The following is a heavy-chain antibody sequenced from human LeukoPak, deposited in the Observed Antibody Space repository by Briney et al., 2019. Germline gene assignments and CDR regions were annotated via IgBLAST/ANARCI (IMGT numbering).Heavy chain of an antibody. CDR3: ARDGNGSWDYFDY. CDR2: IYSGGST. J-gene: IGHJ4*02. D-gene: IGHD3-10*01. Sequence: HPGGSLRLSCAASGFTVSSNYMSWVRQAPGKGLEWVSVIYSGGSTYYADSVKGRFTISRDNSKNTLYLQMNSLRAGDTAVYYCARDGNGSWDYFDYWGQGTLVTVSS. V-gene: IGHV3-66*01. CDR1: GFTVSSNY.